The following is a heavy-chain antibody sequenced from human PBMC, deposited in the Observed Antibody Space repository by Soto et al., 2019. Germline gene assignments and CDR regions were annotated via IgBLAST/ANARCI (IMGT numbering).Heavy chain of an antibody. Sequence: ASVKVSCKASGYTFTSYGISWVRQAPGQGLEWMGWISAYNGNTNYAQKLQGRVTMTTDTSTSTAYMELRSLRSEDTAVYYCTTVGTGYYYMDVWGKGTTVTVSS. V-gene: IGHV1-18*01. J-gene: IGHJ6*03. CDR2: ISAYNGNT. CDR1: GYTFTSYG. CDR3: TTVGTGYYYMDV.